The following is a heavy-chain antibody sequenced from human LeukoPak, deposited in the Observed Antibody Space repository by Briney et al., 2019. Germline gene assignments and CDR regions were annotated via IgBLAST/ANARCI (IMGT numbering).Heavy chain of an antibody. V-gene: IGHV3-7*01. CDR3: ARYFTIFGSFDY. J-gene: IGHJ4*02. Sequence: GGSLRLSCAASGFTFSSNWMSWVRQAPGKGLEWVANIKQDGSEKYYVDSVKGRFTISRDNAKNSLYLQMNSLRAEDTAVYYCARYFTIFGSFDYWGQGTLVTVSS. D-gene: IGHD3-3*01. CDR2: IKQDGSEK. CDR1: GFTFSSNW.